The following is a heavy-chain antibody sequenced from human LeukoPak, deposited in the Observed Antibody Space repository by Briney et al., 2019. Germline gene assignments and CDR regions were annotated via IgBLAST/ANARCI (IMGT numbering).Heavy chain of an antibody. D-gene: IGHD5-12*01. CDR1: GFTLSSYE. CDR3: ARGNSDYDHDY. CDR2: ISSSGSTI. V-gene: IGHV3-48*03. J-gene: IGHJ4*02. Sequence: GGSLRLSCAASGFTLSSYEMNWVRQAPGKGLEWVSYISSSGSTIYYADSVKGRFTISRDNAKNSLYLQMSSLRAEDTAVYYCARGNSDYDHDYWGQGTLVTVSS.